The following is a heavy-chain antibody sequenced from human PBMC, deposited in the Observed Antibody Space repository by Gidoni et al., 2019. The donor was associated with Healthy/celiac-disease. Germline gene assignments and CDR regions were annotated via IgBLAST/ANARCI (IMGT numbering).Heavy chain of an antibody. D-gene: IGHD3-16*02. CDR3: ARGFNDYVWGSYRKDYFDY. V-gene: IGHV4-39*01. J-gene: IGHJ4*02. CDR1: GGSIRSSSSY. Sequence: QLQLQASGPGLVKPSETLALPCTVSGGSIRSSSSYWGWIRQPPGTVLDRMGRIYYSGSNYYNPSLKSRVTISVDTSKNQFSLKLSSVTAADTAVYYCARGFNDYVWGSYRKDYFDYWGQGTLVTVSS. CDR2: IYYSGSN.